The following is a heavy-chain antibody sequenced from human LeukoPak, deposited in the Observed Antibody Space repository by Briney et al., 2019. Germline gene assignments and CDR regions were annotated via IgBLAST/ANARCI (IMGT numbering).Heavy chain of an antibody. D-gene: IGHD1-1*01. J-gene: IGHJ4*02. CDR2: ISSNGGST. Sequence: SGGSLRLSCAASGFTFSSYAMHWVRQAPGKGLEYVSAISSNGGSTYYANSVKGRFTISRDNSKNTLYLQMNSLRAEDTAVYYCARGAGRNDFQPPADYWGQGTLVTVSS. CDR1: GFTFSSYA. CDR3: ARGAGRNDFQPPADY. V-gene: IGHV3-64*01.